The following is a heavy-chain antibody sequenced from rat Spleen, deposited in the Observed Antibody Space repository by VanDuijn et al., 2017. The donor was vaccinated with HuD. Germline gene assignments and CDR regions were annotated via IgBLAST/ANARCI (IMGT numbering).Heavy chain of an antibody. D-gene: IGHD1-12*02. V-gene: IGHV5S13*01. CDR3: ARLPYYYDGSYYYYFDY. J-gene: IGHJ2*01. Sequence: EVQLVESGGGLVQPGRSMKLSCVASGFTFSNYGMAWVRQAPKKGLEWVAYITNTGRSTYYPDSVRGRFAISRDTAENTLYLQMDSLRSEDTATYYCARLPYYYDGSYYYYFDYWGQGVMVTVSS. CDR1: GFTFSNYG. CDR2: ITNTGRST.